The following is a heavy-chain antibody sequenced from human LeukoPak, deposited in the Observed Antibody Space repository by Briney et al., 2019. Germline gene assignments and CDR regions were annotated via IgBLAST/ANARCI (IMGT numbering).Heavy chain of an antibody. D-gene: IGHD2-2*01. CDR2: IYYSGST. J-gene: IGHJ4*02. CDR1: GGSISSGGYY. V-gene: IGHV4-31*03. CDR3: ARGRSYCSSTSCSEPWFDY. Sequence: SETLSLTCTVSGGSISSGGYYWSWIRQHPGKGLEWIGYIYYSGSTYYNPSLKRRVTISVDTSKNQFSLKLSSVTAADTAVYYCARGRSYCSSTSCSEPWFDYWGQGTLVTVSS.